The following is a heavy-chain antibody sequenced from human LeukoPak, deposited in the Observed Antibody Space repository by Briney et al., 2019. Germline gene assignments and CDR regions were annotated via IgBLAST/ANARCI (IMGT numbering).Heavy chain of an antibody. CDR1: GFTFSSYS. V-gene: IGHV3-23*01. CDR3: AKEEVTMVRGVIITRRGGWFDP. CDR2: ISCSGGST. Sequence: GGSLRLSCAASGFTFSSYSMNWVRQAPGKGLEWVSAISCSGGSTYYADSVKGRFTISRDNSKNTLYLEMNSLRAEDTAVYYCAKEEVTMVRGVIITRRGGWFDPWGQGTLVTVSS. J-gene: IGHJ5*02. D-gene: IGHD3-10*01.